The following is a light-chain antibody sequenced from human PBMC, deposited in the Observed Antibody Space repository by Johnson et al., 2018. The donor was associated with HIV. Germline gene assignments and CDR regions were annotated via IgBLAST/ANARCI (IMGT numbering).Light chain of an antibody. CDR3: GTWDSSLSAYV. V-gene: IGLV1-51*02. Sequence: QPVLTQPPSVSAAPGQKVTISCSGSSSNIGNNYVSWYQQLPGTAPKLLIYENNKRPSGIPDRFSGSKSGTSATLGITGLQTGDEADYYCGTWDSSLSAYVFGTATKVTVL. J-gene: IGLJ1*01. CDR2: ENN. CDR1: SSNIGNNY.